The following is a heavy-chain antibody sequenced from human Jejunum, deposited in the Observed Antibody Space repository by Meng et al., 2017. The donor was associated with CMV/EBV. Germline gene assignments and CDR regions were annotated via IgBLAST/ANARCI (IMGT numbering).Heavy chain of an antibody. CDR2: IYTSGST. CDR3: ARDGGLDCGGDCYFDH. J-gene: IGHJ4*02. Sequence: QMHLQEAGPVRVKHSETLSLICTVSGVSIRSYYWSWIRLPAGKGLEWIGRIYTSGSTNYNPSLKSRVTMSLDTPKNQFSLKLTSVTAADTALYFCARDGGLDCGGDCYFDHWGQGILVTVSS. V-gene: IGHV4-4*07. CDR1: GVSIRSYY. D-gene: IGHD2-21*02.